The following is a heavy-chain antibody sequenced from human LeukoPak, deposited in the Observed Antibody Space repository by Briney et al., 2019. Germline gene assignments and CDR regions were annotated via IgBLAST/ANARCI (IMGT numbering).Heavy chain of an antibody. CDR1: GGSISSYY. Sequence: SETLSLTCTVSGGSISSYYWSWIRQPPGKGLEWIGYIYYSGSTNYNPSLKSRVTISVDTSKNPFSLKLSSVTAADTAVYYCARVTVTYYYDSSGYVRFDPWGQGTLVTVSS. V-gene: IGHV4-59*01. CDR3: ARVTVTYYYDSSGYVRFDP. CDR2: IYYSGST. J-gene: IGHJ5*02. D-gene: IGHD3-22*01.